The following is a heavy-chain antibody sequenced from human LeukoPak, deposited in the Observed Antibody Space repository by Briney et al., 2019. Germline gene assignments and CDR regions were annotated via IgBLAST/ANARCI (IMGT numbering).Heavy chain of an antibody. D-gene: IGHD3-10*01. CDR3: ARRRITMVRGVLNWFDP. J-gene: IGHJ5*02. CDR1: GGSFSGYY. V-gene: IGHV4-34*01. CDR2: INRSRST. Sequence: SETLCLTCAVYGGSFSGYYWSWIRQPPGKGLEWIGEINRSRSTNHNPSLKSRVTTSVDTTTNQFSLKLISVTAADAAEYYCARRRITMVRGVLNWFDPGGQETRVTVPS.